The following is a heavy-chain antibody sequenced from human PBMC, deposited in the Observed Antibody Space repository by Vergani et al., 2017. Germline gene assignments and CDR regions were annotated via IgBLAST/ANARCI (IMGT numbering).Heavy chain of an antibody. V-gene: IGHV1-69*08. Sequence: QVQLVQSGAEVKKPGSSVKVSCKASGGTFSSYTISWVRQAPGQGLEWMGMIIPNLGIANYAQKFQGRVTITADKSTSTGYMELSSLRSEDTAVYYCAGDPAGIVGVHWFDPWGQGSLVTVSS. D-gene: IGHD1-26*01. J-gene: IGHJ5*02. CDR2: IIPNLGIA. CDR3: AGDPAGIVGVHWFDP. CDR1: GGTFSSYT.